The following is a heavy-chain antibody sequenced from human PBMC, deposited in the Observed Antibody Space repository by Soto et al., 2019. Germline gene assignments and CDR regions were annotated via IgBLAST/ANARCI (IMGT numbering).Heavy chain of an antibody. D-gene: IGHD2-2*01. Sequence: GSLRLSCAASGFTVSSNYMSWVRQAPGKGLEWVSVIYSGGSTYYADSVKGRFTISRDNSKNTLYLQMNSLRAEDTAVYYCARGGSVDYCSSTSCFGFDPWGQGTLVTVSS. V-gene: IGHV3-53*01. CDR3: ARGGSVDYCSSTSCFGFDP. J-gene: IGHJ5*02. CDR1: GFTVSSNY. CDR2: IYSGGST.